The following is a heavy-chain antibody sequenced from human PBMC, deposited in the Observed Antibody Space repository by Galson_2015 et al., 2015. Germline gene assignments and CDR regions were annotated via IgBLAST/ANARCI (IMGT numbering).Heavy chain of an antibody. Sequence: CAISGDSVSSTSAAWNWIRQSPSRGLEWLGRTYYRSKWYNDYAVSVKSRITINPDTSKNQFSLQLNSVTPEDTAVYYCAREEVAYDYVWGSSLDAFDIWGQGTMVTVSS. CDR3: AREEVAYDYVWGSSLDAFDI. J-gene: IGHJ3*02. CDR1: GDSVSSTSAA. CDR2: TYYRSKWYN. D-gene: IGHD3-16*01. V-gene: IGHV6-1*01.